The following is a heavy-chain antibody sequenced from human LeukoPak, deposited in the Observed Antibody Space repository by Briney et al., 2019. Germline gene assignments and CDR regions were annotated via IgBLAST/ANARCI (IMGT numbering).Heavy chain of an antibody. J-gene: IGHJ4*02. D-gene: IGHD6-19*01. CDR3: AKTQGYSSGWYTLHFEY. Sequence: GGSLRLSCAASGFTLSSYAMSWVRQAPGKGLEWVSGIIAGGVSTDYADSVKGRFTISRDNSKNTLYLQMNSLRAEDTAVYYCAKTQGYSSGWYTLHFEYWGQGTLVRVSS. CDR2: IIAGGVST. CDR1: GFTLSSYA. V-gene: IGHV3-23*01.